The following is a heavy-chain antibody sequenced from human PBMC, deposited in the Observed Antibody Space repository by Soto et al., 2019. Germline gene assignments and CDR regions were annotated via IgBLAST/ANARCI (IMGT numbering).Heavy chain of an antibody. V-gene: IGHV3-23*01. J-gene: IGHJ4*02. CDR1: GFTFSSYA. CDR2: ISGSGGST. CDR3: SRGELRWYDFDY. Sequence: EVQLLESGGGLVQPGGSLRLSCAASGFTFSSYAMSWVRQAPGKGLEWVSAISGSGGSTYYADSVKGRFTISRDNSKNTLYLQMNSLRAEDTAVYYCSRGELRWYDFDYGGQGTLVTGSS. D-gene: IGHD1-26*01.